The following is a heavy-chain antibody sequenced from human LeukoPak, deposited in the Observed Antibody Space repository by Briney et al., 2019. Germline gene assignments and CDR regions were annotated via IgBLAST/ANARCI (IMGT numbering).Heavy chain of an antibody. CDR2: IGTAGDT. J-gene: IGHJ6*02. D-gene: IGHD3-10*01. CDR3: ARDQRGYYGSGSYSGYYYYYYGMDV. Sequence: GGSLRLSCAASGFTFSSYDMHWVRQATGKGLEWVSAIGTAGDTYYPGSVKGRFTISRENAKNSLYLQMNILRAEDTAVYYCARDQRGYYGSGSYSGYYYYYYGMDVWGQGTTVTVSS. CDR1: GFTFSSYD. V-gene: IGHV3-13*04.